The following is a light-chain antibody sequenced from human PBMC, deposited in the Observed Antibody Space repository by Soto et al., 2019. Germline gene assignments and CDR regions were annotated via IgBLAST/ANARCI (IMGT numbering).Light chain of an antibody. Sequence: SYELTQPPSVSVAPGKTATITCGGHSIGSKSVHWYQQMPGQAPVLVISYDSDRPSGIPERFSGSNSGNTATLTISRVEPGDEADYYCQVWETSSGHQAIFGAGTKVTVL. CDR2: YDS. CDR1: SIGSKS. V-gene: IGLV3-21*01. CDR3: QVWETSSGHQAI. J-gene: IGLJ2*01.